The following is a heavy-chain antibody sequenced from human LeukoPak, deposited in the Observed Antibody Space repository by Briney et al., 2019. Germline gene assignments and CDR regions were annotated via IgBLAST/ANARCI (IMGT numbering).Heavy chain of an antibody. CDR2: IWYDGSNK. J-gene: IGHJ4*02. Sequence: GGSLRLPCAASGFTFSSYGMHWVRQAPGKGLEWVAVIWYDGSNKYYADSVKGRFTISRDNSKNTLYLQMNSLRAEDTAVYYCARERRSGSYSPYFDYWGQGTLVTVSS. CDR1: GFTFSSYG. CDR3: ARERRSGSYSPYFDY. D-gene: IGHD1-26*01. V-gene: IGHV3-33*01.